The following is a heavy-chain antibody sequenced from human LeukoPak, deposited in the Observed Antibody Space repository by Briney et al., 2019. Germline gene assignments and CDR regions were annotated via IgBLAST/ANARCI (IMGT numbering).Heavy chain of an antibody. CDR3: AKESGRAHTYYYDSSGHP. CDR2: ISGSGGST. J-gene: IGHJ3*01. Sequence: GGSLRLSCAASGFTFSSYAMSWVRQAPGKGLEWVSAISGSGGSTYYADSVKGRFTISRDNSKNTLYLQMNSLRAEDTAVYYCAKESGRAHTYYYDSSGHPWGQGTMVTVST. V-gene: IGHV3-23*01. D-gene: IGHD3-22*01. CDR1: GFTFSSYA.